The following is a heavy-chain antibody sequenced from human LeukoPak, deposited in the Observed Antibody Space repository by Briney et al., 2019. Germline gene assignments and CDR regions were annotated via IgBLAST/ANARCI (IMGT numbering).Heavy chain of an antibody. CDR3: ARAEINDYNRY. V-gene: IGHV4-38-2*01. CDR2: INYSGRT. J-gene: IGHJ4*02. Sequence: SETLSLTCSVSGYSIRSGYQWGWIRQAPGKGLEWIGSINYSGRTYDNPSLKSRVTISIDTSKNQIFLKLRSTTAADTAHYYCARAEINDYNRYWGQGILVIVS. D-gene: IGHD4-11*01. CDR1: GYSIRSGYQ.